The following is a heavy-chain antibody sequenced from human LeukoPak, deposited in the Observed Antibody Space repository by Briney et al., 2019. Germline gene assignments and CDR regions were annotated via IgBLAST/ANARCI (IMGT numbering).Heavy chain of an antibody. CDR1: GFTFSSYW. Sequence: GGSLRLSCAASGFTFSSYWMSWVRQAPGKGLEWVANIKQDGSEKYYVDSVKGRFTISRDNAKNSLYLQMNSLRAEDTAVYYCARHSYYYGSGRYVKYWGQGTLVTVSS. V-gene: IGHV3-7*03. D-gene: IGHD3-10*01. CDR3: ARHSYYYGSGRYVKY. CDR2: IKQDGSEK. J-gene: IGHJ4*02.